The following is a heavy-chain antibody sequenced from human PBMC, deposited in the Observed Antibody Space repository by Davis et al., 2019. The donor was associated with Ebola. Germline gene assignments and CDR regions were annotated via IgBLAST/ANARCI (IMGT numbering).Heavy chain of an antibody. CDR3: VAGYNFDF. D-gene: IGHD5-24*01. Sequence: SETLSLSCSVSGGSMSGYYWTLIRQFPGKELEWIGSNFYGGSTSYNPYLQSRVTISVDMSKSQFSLTMTSVTAADTAVYFCVAGYNFDFWGQGTLVTVSS. J-gene: IGHJ4*02. V-gene: IGHV4-59*01. CDR2: NFYGGST. CDR1: GGSMSGYY.